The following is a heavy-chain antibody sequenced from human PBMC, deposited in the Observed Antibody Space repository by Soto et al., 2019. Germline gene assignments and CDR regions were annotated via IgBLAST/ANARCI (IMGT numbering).Heavy chain of an antibody. J-gene: IGHJ4*02. CDR2: IYYSGST. Sequence: PSETLSLTCTVSVGSISSSSYYWGWIRQPPGKGLGWIGSIYYSGSTYYNPSLKSPVTISVDTSKNQFSLNLSSVTAADTAVYYCARLVYSSSLGLIDYWGQGTLVTVSS. CDR1: VGSISSSSYY. V-gene: IGHV4-39*01. D-gene: IGHD6-6*01. CDR3: ARLVYSSSLGLIDY.